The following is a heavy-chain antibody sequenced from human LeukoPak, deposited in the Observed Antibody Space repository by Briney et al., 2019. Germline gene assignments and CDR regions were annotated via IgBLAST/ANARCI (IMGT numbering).Heavy chain of an antibody. Sequence: PSETLSLTCTVSGGSISSYYWSWIRQPAGKGLEWIGRIYTSGSTNYNPSLKSRVTMSVDTSKNQFSLKLSSVTAADTAVYYCARASQRITIFGVVPRYFDYWGQGTLVTVSS. J-gene: IGHJ4*02. D-gene: IGHD3-3*01. V-gene: IGHV4-4*07. CDR1: GGSISSYY. CDR2: IYTSGST. CDR3: ARASQRITIFGVVPRYFDY.